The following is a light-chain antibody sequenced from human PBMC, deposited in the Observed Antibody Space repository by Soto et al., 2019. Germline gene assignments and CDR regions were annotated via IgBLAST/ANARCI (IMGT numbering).Light chain of an antibody. J-gene: IGLJ2*01. V-gene: IGLV2-23*01. CDR3: CSYAGSSTLV. CDR2: EGS. CDR1: SSDVGSYNL. Sequence: QPVLTQPASVSGSPGQSITISCTGTSSDVGSYNLVPWYQQHPGKAPKLMIYEGSKRPSGVSNRFSGSKSGNTASLTISGLQAEDEADYYCCSYAGSSTLVFGGGTKLTVL.